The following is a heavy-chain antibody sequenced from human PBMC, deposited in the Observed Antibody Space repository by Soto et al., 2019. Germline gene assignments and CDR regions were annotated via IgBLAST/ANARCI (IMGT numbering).Heavy chain of an antibody. V-gene: IGHV4-31*03. Sequence: SETLSLTCTVSGSSISSGGYYWSWIRQHPGKGLEWIGYIYYSGSTYYNPSLKSRVTISVDTSKNQFSLKLSSVTAADTAVYYCAREKLGSGSEDAFDIWGQGTMVTVSS. D-gene: IGHD3-10*01. CDR2: IYYSGST. CDR3: AREKLGSGSEDAFDI. J-gene: IGHJ3*02. CDR1: GSSISSGGYY.